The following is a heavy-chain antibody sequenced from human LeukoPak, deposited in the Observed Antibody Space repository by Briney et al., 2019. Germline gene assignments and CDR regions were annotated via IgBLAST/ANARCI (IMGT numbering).Heavy chain of an antibody. D-gene: IGHD6-19*01. Sequence: ASVKVSCKASGYTFTSYYMHWVRQAPGQGLEWMGIINPSGGSTSYAQKFQGRVTMTRDTSTSTVYMELSSLRSEDTAVYYCARVRSPVAGTSDAFDIWGQGTMVTVSS. CDR2: INPSGGST. CDR1: GYTFTSYY. CDR3: ARVRSPVAGTSDAFDI. J-gene: IGHJ3*02. V-gene: IGHV1-46*01.